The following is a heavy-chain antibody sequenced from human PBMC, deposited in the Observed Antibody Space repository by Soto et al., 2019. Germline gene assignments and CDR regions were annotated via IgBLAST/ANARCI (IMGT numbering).Heavy chain of an antibody. CDR1: GFTFSSYG. CDR2: ISYDGSNK. J-gene: IGHJ4*02. D-gene: IGHD2-15*01. Sequence: QVQLVESGGGVVQPGRSLRLSCAASGFTFSSYGMHWVRQAPGKGLEWVAVISYDGSNKYYADSVKGRFTISRDNSKNTLYLQMTSLRAEDTAVYYCAPSRGIDYWGQGTLVTVSS. CDR3: APSRGIDY. V-gene: IGHV3-30*03.